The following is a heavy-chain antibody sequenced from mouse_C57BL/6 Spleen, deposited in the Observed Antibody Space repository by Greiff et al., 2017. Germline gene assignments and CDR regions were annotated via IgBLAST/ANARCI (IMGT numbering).Heavy chain of an antibody. CDR1: GFNIKDYY. J-gene: IGHJ3*01. Sequence: VQLQQSGAELVRPGASVKLSCTASGFNIKDYYMHWVKQRPEQGLEWIGRIDPEDGETEYAPKFQGKATMTADTSSNTAYLQLSSLTSEDTAVYYCTTSYYGSAWFAYWGQGTLVTVSA. CDR2: IDPEDGET. D-gene: IGHD1-1*01. CDR3: TTSYYGSAWFAY. V-gene: IGHV14-1*01.